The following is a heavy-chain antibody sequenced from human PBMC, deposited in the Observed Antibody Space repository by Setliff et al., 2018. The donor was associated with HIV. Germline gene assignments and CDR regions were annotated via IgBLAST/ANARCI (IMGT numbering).Heavy chain of an antibody. D-gene: IGHD2-2*01. CDR1: GFTFSVYA. CDR3: ARAGEYRFDY. V-gene: IGHV3-30*04. Sequence: GGSLRLSCAASGFTFSVYAMHWVRQAPGKGLEWVAVISYDGNNKYYADSVKGRFTISRDNSKNTLYLQMNSLRVDDTAVYYCARAGEYRFDYWGQGTLVTVSS. J-gene: IGHJ4*02. CDR2: ISYDGNNK.